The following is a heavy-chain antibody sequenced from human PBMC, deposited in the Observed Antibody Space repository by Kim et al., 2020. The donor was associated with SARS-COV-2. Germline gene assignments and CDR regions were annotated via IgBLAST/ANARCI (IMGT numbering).Heavy chain of an antibody. J-gene: IGHJ2*01. V-gene: IGHV4-39*01. CDR1: GYSISGSSYS. D-gene: IGHD2-21*01. CDR3: GRLLGFCSGADCFGYF. Sequence: SETLSLTCTVSGYSISGSSYSWGWLRQSPGRGLEWIATIYDSGNRFYTSSLKSRVTISVDTSKNQFSLNLTSVIASDTAVYFCGRLLGFCSGADCFGYF. CDR2: IYDSGNR.